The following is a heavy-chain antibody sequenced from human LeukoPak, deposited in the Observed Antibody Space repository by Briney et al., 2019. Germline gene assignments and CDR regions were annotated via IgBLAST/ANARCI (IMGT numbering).Heavy chain of an antibody. V-gene: IGHV3-20*01. CDR2: INWNGGST. CDR3: ARDMGYYGSGSPNDY. Sequence: GGSLRLSCAASGFTFDDYGMSWARQAPGKGLEWVSGINWNGGSTGYADSVKGRFTISRDNAKNSLYLQMNSLRAEDTALYHCARDMGYYGSGSPNDYWGQGTLVTVSS. D-gene: IGHD3-10*01. CDR1: GFTFDDYG. J-gene: IGHJ4*02.